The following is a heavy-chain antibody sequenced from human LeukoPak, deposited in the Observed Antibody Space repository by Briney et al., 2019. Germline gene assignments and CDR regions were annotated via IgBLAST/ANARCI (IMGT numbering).Heavy chain of an antibody. CDR1: GGSISSYY. CDR3: AGYSDWVDP. D-gene: IGHD6-13*01. CDR2: INHSGST. V-gene: IGHV4-34*01. J-gene: IGHJ5*02. Sequence: SETLSLTCTVSGGSISSYYWSWIRQPPGKGLEWIGEINHSGSTNYNPSLKSRVTISVDTSKNQFSLKLSSVTAADTAVYYCAGYSDWVDPWGQGTLVTVSS.